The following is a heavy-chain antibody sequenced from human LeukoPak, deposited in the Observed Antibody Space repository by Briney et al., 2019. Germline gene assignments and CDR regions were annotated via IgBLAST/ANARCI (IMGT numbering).Heavy chain of an antibody. CDR2: ISSISNSI. V-gene: IGHV3-48*04. Sequence: GGSLRLSCAASGFTFSTYIMNWVRQAPGKGLEWVSYISSISNSIYYADSVKGRSTISRDNAKNSLYLQMNSLRAEDTAVYYCARDQGLDYWGQGTLVTVSS. CDR3: ARDQGLDY. CDR1: GFTFSTYI. J-gene: IGHJ4*02.